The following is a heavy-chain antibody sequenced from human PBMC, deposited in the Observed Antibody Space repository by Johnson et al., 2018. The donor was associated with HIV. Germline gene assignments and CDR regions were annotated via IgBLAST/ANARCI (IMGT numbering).Heavy chain of an antibody. J-gene: IGHJ3*02. Sequence: VQLVESGGGVVQPGGSLRLSCAASGFTFSSYGMHWVRQAPGKGLEWVAFIRYDGSNKYYADSVKGRFTISRDNSKNSLYLQMNSLRTEDTALYYCAKDGSGDVRGAFDIWGQGTMVTVSS. CDR3: AKDGSGDVRGAFDI. V-gene: IGHV3-30*02. CDR1: GFTFSSYG. D-gene: IGHD3-10*02. CDR2: IRYDGSNK.